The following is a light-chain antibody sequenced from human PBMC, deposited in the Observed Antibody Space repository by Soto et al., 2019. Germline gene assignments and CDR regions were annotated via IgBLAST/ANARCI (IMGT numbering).Light chain of an antibody. Sequence: DIHMTHSPSTLSGSVGDRVTITCRASQTISSWLALYQQKPGKAPKLLIYKASTLKSGVPSRFSGSGSGTEFTLTISSLQPDDFATYYCQHYNSYSEAFGQGTKVDIK. V-gene: IGKV1-5*03. CDR3: QHYNSYSEA. J-gene: IGKJ1*01. CDR1: QTISSW. CDR2: KAS.